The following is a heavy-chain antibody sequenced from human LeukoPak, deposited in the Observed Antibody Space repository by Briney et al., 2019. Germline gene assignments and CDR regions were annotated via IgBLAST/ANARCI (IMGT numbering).Heavy chain of an antibody. V-gene: IGHV3-21*01. CDR2: ISSSSSYI. CDR1: GFTFSRYS. D-gene: IGHD6-6*01. J-gene: IGHJ4*02. CDR3: AREEYSSQVYDY. Sequence: GGSLRLSCAASGFTFSRYSMNWVRQAPGKGLEWVSSISSSSSYIYYADSVKGRFTISRDNAKNSLYLQMNSLRAEDTAVYYCAREEYSSQVYDYWGQGTLVTVSS.